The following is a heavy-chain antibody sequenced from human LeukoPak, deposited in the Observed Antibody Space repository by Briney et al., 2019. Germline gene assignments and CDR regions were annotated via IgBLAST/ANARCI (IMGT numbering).Heavy chain of an antibody. CDR2: IYYTGST. V-gene: IGHV4-31*03. D-gene: IGHD3-10*01. CDR3: ARSGLYYPGSGSFDY. Sequence: PSETLSLTCTVSGDSVTSGGYYWNWIRQHPVKGLEWIGYIYYTGSTNCNPSLKSRINISADTSKNQFPLKLKSVTAADTAIYYCARSGLYYPGSGSFDYWGQGALVTVSS. CDR1: GDSVTSGGYY. J-gene: IGHJ4*02.